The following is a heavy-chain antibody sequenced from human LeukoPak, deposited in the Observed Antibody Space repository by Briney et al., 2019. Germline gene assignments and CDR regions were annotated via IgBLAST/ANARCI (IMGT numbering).Heavy chain of an antibody. D-gene: IGHD3-22*01. J-gene: IGHJ4*02. CDR3: AKAEYYYDSSGYYPPDY. V-gene: IGHV3-23*01. CDR1: GFAFSSHT. Sequence: GGSLRLSCTTSGFAFSSHTMIWVRQTPGKGLEWVSAISGSGGSTYYVDSVKGRFTISRDNSKNTLYLQMNSLRAEDTAVYYCAKAEYYYDSSGYYPPDYWGQGTLVTVSS. CDR2: ISGSGGST.